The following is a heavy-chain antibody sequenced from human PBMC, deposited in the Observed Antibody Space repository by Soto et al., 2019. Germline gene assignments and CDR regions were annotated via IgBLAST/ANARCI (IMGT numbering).Heavy chain of an antibody. Sequence: GESLKISCAASGFTFSSYSMNWVRQAPGKGLEWVSYISSSSSTIYYADSVKGRFTISRDNAKNSLYLQMNSLRDEDTAVYYCARDGVPSYGGKGYWGQGTLVTVSS. V-gene: IGHV3-48*02. D-gene: IGHD4-17*01. J-gene: IGHJ4*02. CDR2: ISSSSSTI. CDR1: GFTFSSYS. CDR3: ARDGVPSYGGKGY.